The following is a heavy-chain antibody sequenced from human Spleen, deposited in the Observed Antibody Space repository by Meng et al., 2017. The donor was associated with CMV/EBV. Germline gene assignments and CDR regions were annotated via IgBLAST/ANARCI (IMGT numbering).Heavy chain of an antibody. Sequence: GESLKISCAASGFTFSNAWMSWVRQAPGKGLEWVGRIKSKTGGGTTDYAAPVKGRFTISRDDSKNTLYLQMNSLKTEDTAVYYCTTTLAQGDYWGQGTLVTVSS. J-gene: IGHJ4*02. V-gene: IGHV3-15*01. CDR2: IKSKTGGGTT. CDR3: TTTLAQGDY. CDR1: GFTFSNAW. D-gene: IGHD1-1*01.